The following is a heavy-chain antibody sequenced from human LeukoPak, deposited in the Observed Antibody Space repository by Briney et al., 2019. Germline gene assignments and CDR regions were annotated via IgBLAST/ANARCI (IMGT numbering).Heavy chain of an antibody. V-gene: IGHV1-18*01. D-gene: IGHD2-15*01. Sequence: ASVKVSCKASGYTFTSYGISWVRQAPGQGLEWMGWISAYNGNTNYAQKLQGRVTMTTDTSTSTAYMELRSLRSDDTAVYYCARAYCSGGSCYSAADAFDIWGQGTMVTVSS. CDR2: ISAYNGNT. CDR3: ARAYCSGGSCYSAADAFDI. CDR1: GYTFTSYG. J-gene: IGHJ3*02.